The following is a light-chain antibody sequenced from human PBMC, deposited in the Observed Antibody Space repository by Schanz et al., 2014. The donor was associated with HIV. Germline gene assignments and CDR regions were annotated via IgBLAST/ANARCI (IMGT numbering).Light chain of an antibody. CDR3: LLSYSAARQVV. CDR2: DTT. Sequence: QAVVTQEPSLTVPPGGTVTLTCGSSNGAVTSGHFPYWFQQKPGQAPRTLIYDTTNRHSWTPARFSGSLLGGKAALTLSRAQPEDEADYYCLLSYSAARQVVFGGGTKLTVL. J-gene: IGLJ2*01. V-gene: IGLV7-46*01. CDR1: NGAVTSGHF.